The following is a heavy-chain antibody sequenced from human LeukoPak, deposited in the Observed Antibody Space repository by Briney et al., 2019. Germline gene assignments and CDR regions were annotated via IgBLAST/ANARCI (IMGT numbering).Heavy chain of an antibody. D-gene: IGHD3-22*01. CDR3: ARVRTPNYYDSSGYYYLGVTDAFDI. CDR1: GFTFSDYY. CDR2: ISSSGSTI. J-gene: IGHJ3*02. V-gene: IGHV3-11*01. Sequence: GGSLRLSCAASGFTFSDYYMSWIRQAPGKGLEWVSYISSSGSTIYYADSAKGRFTISRDNAKNSLYLQMNSLRAEDTAVYYCARVRTPNYYDSSGYYYLGVTDAFDIWGQGTMVTVSS.